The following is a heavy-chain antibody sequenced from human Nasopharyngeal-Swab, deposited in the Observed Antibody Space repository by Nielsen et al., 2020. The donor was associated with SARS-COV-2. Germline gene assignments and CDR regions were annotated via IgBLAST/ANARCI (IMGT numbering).Heavy chain of an antibody. CDR1: GGSISSYY. V-gene: IGHV4-59*01. CDR2: IYYSGST. Sequence: SETLSLTCTVSGGSISSYYWSWIRQPPGKGLEWIGYIYYSGSTNYNPSLKSRVTISVDTSKNQFSLKLSSVTAADTAVYYCARVYSTTVHYYYGMDVWGQGTTVTVSS. D-gene: IGHD2-2*01. CDR3: ARVYSTTVHYYYGMDV. J-gene: IGHJ6*02.